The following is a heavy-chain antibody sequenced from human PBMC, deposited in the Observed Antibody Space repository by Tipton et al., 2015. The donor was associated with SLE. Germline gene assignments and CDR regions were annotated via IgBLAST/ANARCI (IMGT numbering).Heavy chain of an antibody. CDR3: ARGPARNYYYYYMDV. CDR2: INPNSGGT. V-gene: IGHV1-2*04. J-gene: IGHJ6*03. CDR1: GYTFTGYY. D-gene: IGHD6-25*01. Sequence: QLVQSGAEVKKPGASVKVSCKASGYTFTGYYMHWVRQAPGQGLEWMGWINPNSGGTNYAQKFQGWVTMTRDTSISTAYMELSRLRSDDTAVYYCARGPARNYYYYYMDVWGKGTTVTVSS.